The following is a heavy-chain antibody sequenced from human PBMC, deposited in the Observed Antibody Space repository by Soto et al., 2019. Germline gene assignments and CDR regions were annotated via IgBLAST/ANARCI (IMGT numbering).Heavy chain of an antibody. V-gene: IGHV1-69*13. CDR1: GGTFSSYA. CDR3: ARGTGIQLWLSTL. J-gene: IGHJ4*02. Sequence: SVKVSCKASGGTFSSYAISWVRQAPGQGLEWMGGIIPIFGTANYAQKFQGRVTITADESTSTAYMELSSLRSEDTAVYYCARGTGIQLWLSTLWGQGTLVPSPQ. D-gene: IGHD5-18*01. CDR2: IIPIFGTA.